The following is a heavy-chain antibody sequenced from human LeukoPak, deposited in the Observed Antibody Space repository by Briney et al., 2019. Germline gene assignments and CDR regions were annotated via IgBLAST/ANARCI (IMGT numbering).Heavy chain of an antibody. CDR1: GFTFSSYW. D-gene: IGHD3-9*01. J-gene: IGHJ3*02. CDR2: INTDGSST. CDR3: ARGVSSGLRYFDWYEGDAFDI. V-gene: IGHV3-74*01. Sequence: SGGSLRLSCTASGFTFSSYWMHWVRQVPGKGLVWVSRINTDGSSTTHADSVKGRFTVSRDNAKNTVYLQMNSLRAEDTAVYYCARGVSSGLRYFDWYEGDAFDIWGQGTMVTVSS.